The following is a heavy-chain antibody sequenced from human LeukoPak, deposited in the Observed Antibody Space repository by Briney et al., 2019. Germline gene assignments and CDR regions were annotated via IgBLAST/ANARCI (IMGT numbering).Heavy chain of an antibody. CDR2: IYYSGST. CDR3: ARAEDYGDYGDAFDT. J-gene: IGHJ3*02. D-gene: IGHD4-17*01. CDR1: GGSISSYY. Sequence: SETLSLTCTVSGGSISSYYWSWIRQPPGKGLEWIGYIYYSGSTNYNPSLKSRVTISVDTSKNQFSLKLSSVTAADTAVYYCARAEDYGDYGDAFDTWGQGTMVTVSS. V-gene: IGHV4-59*01.